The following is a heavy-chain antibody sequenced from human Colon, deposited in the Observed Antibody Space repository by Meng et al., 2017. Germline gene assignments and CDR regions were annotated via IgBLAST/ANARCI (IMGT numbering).Heavy chain of an antibody. Sequence: SETLSLTCSVSGGSISVYYWSWIRQPPGKGLEWIGYIYGGGSTNYNPSLTSRVTISVDTSKNQLSLKLNSMTAADTAVYYCARGHTVRAFEYWGQGALVTVSS. CDR1: GGSISVYY. J-gene: IGHJ4*02. CDR2: IYGGGST. CDR3: ARGHTVRAFEY. D-gene: IGHD3-10*02. V-gene: IGHV4-59*01.